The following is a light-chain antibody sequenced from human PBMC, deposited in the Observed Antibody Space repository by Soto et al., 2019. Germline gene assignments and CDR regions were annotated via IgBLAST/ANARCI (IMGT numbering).Light chain of an antibody. V-gene: IGLV1-51*01. J-gene: IGLJ3*02. Sequence: QSVLTQPPSVSAAPGQKVTISCSGSSSNIGNNYVSWYQQLPGTAPKLLIYDNNKRPSGIPDRFSGSKSGTSATLGITGLRTGDEADYYCGTWDNSLSALVFGGGTKLTVL. CDR3: GTWDNSLSALV. CDR1: SSNIGNNY. CDR2: DNN.